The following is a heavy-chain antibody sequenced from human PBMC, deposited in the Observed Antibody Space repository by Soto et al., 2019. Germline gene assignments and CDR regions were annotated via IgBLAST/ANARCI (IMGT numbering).Heavy chain of an antibody. D-gene: IGHD2-8*01. Sequence: SGPTLVNPTQTLTLTCNLSGFSLRSSEVCVSCIRQAPGKAPEWLALIDWEDDTYYSPSLKTRITISKDASKHQVVLTLANVDPVDTGTYYCVLMGPPPYFGNPIFHYYMDVWGQGTTVTVSS. CDR3: VLMGPPPYFGNPIFHYYMDV. V-gene: IGHV2-70*13. CDR2: IDWEDDT. CDR1: GFSLRSSEVC. J-gene: IGHJ6*02.